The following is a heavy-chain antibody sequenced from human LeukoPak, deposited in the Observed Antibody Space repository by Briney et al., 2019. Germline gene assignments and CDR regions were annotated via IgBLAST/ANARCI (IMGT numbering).Heavy chain of an antibody. CDR3: ARDRGYSTFDM. CDR1: GVTVSSNY. D-gene: IGHD5-18*01. J-gene: IGHJ3*02. Sequence: PGGSLRLSCAASGVTVSSNYMSWVRQAPGKGLEWVSVIYSGGSTYYADSVKGRFTISRDNAKNSLCLQMNSLRAEDTAVYYCARDRGYSTFDMWGQGTMVTVSS. CDR2: IYSGGST. V-gene: IGHV3-53*01.